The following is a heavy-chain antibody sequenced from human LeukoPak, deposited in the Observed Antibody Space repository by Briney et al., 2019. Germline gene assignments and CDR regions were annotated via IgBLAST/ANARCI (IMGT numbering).Heavy chain of an antibody. CDR3: ARAIKIFGVVIPYYYYYMDV. V-gene: IGHV1-69*13. CDR2: IIPIFGTA. Sequence: ASVKVSCKASGGTFSSYAISWVRQAPGQGLEWMGGIIPIFGTANYAQKFQGRVTITADESTSTAYMELSSLRSEDTAVYYCARAIKIFGVVIPYYYYYMDVWGKGTTVTVSS. J-gene: IGHJ6*03. D-gene: IGHD3-3*01. CDR1: GGTFSSYA.